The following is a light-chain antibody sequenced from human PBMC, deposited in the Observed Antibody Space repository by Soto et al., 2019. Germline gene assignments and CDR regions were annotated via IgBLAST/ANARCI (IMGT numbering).Light chain of an antibody. CDR2: STS. Sequence: QSVLTQAPSASGTPGQRVTIPFSGSSSNIGSNTITWYQQLPGTAPKLFVYSTSQRPSGVPDRFSGSKSGTSASLAIRGLQSEDVADYYCATWDDSLNGWVFGGGTKLTVL. J-gene: IGLJ3*02. V-gene: IGLV1-44*01. CDR3: ATWDDSLNGWV. CDR1: SSNIGSNT.